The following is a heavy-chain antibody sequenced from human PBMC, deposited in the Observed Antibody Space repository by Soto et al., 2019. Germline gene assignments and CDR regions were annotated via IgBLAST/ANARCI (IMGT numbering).Heavy chain of an antibody. CDR3: AKRYGDY. CDR2: ISYDGSNK. CDR1: GFTFSSYG. D-gene: IGHD4-17*01. V-gene: IGHV3-30*18. Sequence: QVQLVESGGGVVQPGRSLRLSCAASGFTFSSYGMHWVRQAPGKGLEWVAVISYDGSNKYYADSVKGRFTISRDNSKNTLYLQMNSLRAEDTAVYFYAKRYGDYWGQGTLVTVSS. J-gene: IGHJ4*02.